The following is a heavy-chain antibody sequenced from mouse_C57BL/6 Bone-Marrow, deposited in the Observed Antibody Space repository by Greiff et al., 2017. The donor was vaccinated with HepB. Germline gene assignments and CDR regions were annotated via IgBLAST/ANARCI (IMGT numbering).Heavy chain of an antibody. D-gene: IGHD2-10*02. CDR3: ARDRKYTYWYFDV. Sequence: EVQLVESEGGLVQPGRSMKLSCTASGFTFSDYYMAWVRQVPEKGLEWVANINYDGSSTYYLDSLKSRFIISRDNAKNILYLQMSSLKSEDTATYYCARDRKYTYWYFDVWGTGTTVTVSS. V-gene: IGHV5-16*01. CDR1: GFTFSDYY. CDR2: INYDGSST. J-gene: IGHJ1*03.